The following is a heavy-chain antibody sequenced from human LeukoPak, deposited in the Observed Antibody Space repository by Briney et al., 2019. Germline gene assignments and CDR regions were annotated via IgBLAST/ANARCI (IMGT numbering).Heavy chain of an antibody. J-gene: IGHJ5*02. Sequence: GASVKVSCKASGYTFTGYYMHWVRQAPGQGLEWMGWINPNSGGTNYAQKFQGRVTMTRDTSISTAYMELSRLRSDDTAVYYCARGQTHTVVVTAIWFDPWGQGTLVTVSS. D-gene: IGHD2-21*02. CDR1: GYTFTGYY. CDR2: INPNSGGT. CDR3: ARGQTHTVVVTAIWFDP. V-gene: IGHV1-2*02.